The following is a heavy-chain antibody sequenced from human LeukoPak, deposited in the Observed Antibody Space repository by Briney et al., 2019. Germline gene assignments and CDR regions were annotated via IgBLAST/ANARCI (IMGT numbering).Heavy chain of an antibody. D-gene: IGHD1-26*01. Sequence: GRSLRLSCAASGFTFSSYAMSWVRQAPGKGLEWVSAISGSGGSTYYADSVKGRFTISRDNSKNTLYLQMNSLRAEDTAVYYCARSKWELLPQPYYFDYWGQGTLVTVSS. J-gene: IGHJ4*02. CDR3: ARSKWELLPQPYYFDY. CDR2: ISGSGGST. V-gene: IGHV3-23*01. CDR1: GFTFSSYA.